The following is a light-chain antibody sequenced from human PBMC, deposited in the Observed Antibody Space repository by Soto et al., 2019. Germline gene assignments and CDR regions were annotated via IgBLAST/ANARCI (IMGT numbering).Light chain of an antibody. Sequence: QSALTQPPSASGSPGQSVTISCTGTSSDVGGYNYVSWYQQHPGKAPKFMIYEVSKRPSGVPDRFSGSKSGNTASLTVSGLQAEDEAGYYCSSYAGSNNFVVFGGGTKLTVL. V-gene: IGLV2-8*01. J-gene: IGLJ2*01. CDR2: EVS. CDR1: SSDVGGYNY. CDR3: SSYAGSNNFVV.